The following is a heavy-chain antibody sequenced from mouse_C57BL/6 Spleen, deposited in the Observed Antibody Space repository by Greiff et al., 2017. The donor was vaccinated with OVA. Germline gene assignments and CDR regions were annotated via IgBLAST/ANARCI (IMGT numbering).Heavy chain of an antibody. CDR2: IDPENGDT. CDR1: GFNIKDDY. Sequence: EVKLVESGAELVRPGASVKLSCTASGFNIKDDYMHWVKQRPEQGLEWIGWIDPENGDTEYASKFQGKATITADTSSNTASLQLSSLASEDTAVYYCTTSGTDFDVWGTGTTVTVSS. CDR3: TTSGTDFDV. V-gene: IGHV14-4*01. J-gene: IGHJ1*03. D-gene: IGHD4-1*01.